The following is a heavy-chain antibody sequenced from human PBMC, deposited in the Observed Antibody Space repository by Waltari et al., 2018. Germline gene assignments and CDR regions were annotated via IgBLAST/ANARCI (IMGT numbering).Heavy chain of an antibody. Sequence: QLQIQESGPSMVKHSETQSITSSVYRDTINRSKYYWAWIRQPPGKGLESIGSIFYSGSTYHNPSLKSRVTMSVDTSRNEFYLKLKSVTAADTATYYCARLTVVGATRWFEPWGQGTQVSVSS. CDR2: IFYSGST. CDR1: RDTINRSKYY. V-gene: IGHV4-39*01. J-gene: IGHJ5*02. CDR3: ARLTVVGATRWFEP. D-gene: IGHD1-26*01.